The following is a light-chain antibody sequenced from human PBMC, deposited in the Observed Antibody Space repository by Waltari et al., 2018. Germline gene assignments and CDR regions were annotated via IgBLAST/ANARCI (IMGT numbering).Light chain of an antibody. J-gene: IGLJ3*02. CDR1: SSNIGSNT. V-gene: IGLV1-44*01. CDR3: AAWDDSLNGRV. CDR2: SNK. Sequence: QSVLTQPPSASGTPGQRVTISCSGSSSNIGSNTVNWYQQLPGTAPKLRLYSNKHGPSGVTDLFAGYKSGTSASLAISGRQSEDEADYYCAAWDDSLNGRVFGGGTKLTVL.